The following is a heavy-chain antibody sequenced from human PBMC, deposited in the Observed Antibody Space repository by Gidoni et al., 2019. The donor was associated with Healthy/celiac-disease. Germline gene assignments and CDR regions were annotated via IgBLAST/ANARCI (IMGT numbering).Heavy chain of an antibody. J-gene: IGHJ4*02. D-gene: IGHD3-3*01. V-gene: IGHV3-30*02. CDR3: AKDKITIFGVGELDYFDY. Sequence: QVQLVESGGGVVQPGGSLRLSCAASGFTFSSYGMHWVRQAPGQGLEWVAFIRYDGSNKYYADSVKGRFTISRDNSKNTLYLQMNSLRAEDTAVYYCAKDKITIFGVGELDYFDYWGQGTLVTVSS. CDR2: IRYDGSNK. CDR1: GFTFSSYG.